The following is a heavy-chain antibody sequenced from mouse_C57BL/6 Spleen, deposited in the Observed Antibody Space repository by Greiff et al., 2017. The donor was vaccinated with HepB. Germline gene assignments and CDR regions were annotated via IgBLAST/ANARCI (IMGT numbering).Heavy chain of an antibody. CDR3: ARDKRGYFDY. Sequence: VQLQQSGAELVRPGASVKLSCKASGYTFTDYYINWVKQRPGQGLEWIARIYPGSGNTYYNEKFKGKATLTAEKSSSTDYMQLSSLTSEDSAVYFCARDKRGYFDYWGQGTTLTVSS. CDR1: GYTFTDYY. J-gene: IGHJ2*01. CDR2: IYPGSGNT. V-gene: IGHV1-76*01.